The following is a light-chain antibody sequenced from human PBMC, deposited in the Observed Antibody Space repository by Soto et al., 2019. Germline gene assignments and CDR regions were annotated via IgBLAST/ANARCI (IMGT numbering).Light chain of an antibody. J-gene: IGKJ4*01. V-gene: IGKV3-15*01. CDR3: QQCYDWPLT. CDR2: GAS. Sequence: EIVMTQSPVTLSVSPGERATLSCRASQSVSSSLAWYQQKPGQSPRLLIYGASTRATGVPARFSGSGSGTEFPLTISRLQAEDFAVYYCQQCYDWPLTFGGGTKVEIE. CDR1: QSVSSS.